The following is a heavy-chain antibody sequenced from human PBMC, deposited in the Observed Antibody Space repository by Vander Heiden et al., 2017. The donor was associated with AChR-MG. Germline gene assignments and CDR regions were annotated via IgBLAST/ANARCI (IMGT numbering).Heavy chain of an antibody. CDR2: ISGSGGST. Sequence: EVQLLESGGGLVQPGGSLRLSCAASGFTFSSYAMSWVRQAPGKGLEWVSAISGSGGSTYYADSVKGRFTISREHSKNTLDLQMNSLRAEDTAVYYCAKDITEETWGRDYDILTGDYRGSGGPFDYWGHVSLVTVSS. CDR3: AKDITEETWGRDYDILTGDYRGSGGPFDY. J-gene: IGHJ4*01. CDR1: GFTFSSYA. D-gene: IGHD3-9*01. V-gene: IGHV3-23*01.